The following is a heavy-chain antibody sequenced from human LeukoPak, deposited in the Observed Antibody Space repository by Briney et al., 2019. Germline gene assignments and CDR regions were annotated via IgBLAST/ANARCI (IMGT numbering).Heavy chain of an antibody. CDR1: GFIFSNYA. J-gene: IGHJ4*02. V-gene: IGHV3-30*04. CDR3: GILQIVPVAMPFDY. CDR2: ISYDGSNK. Sequence: GGSLRLSCAASGFIFSNYAMHWVRQAPGKGLEWVAVISYDGSNKYYADSVKGRFTISRDNSKNTLYLQMNSLRAEDTAVYYCGILQIVPVAMPFDYWGQGTLVTVSS. D-gene: IGHD2-2*01.